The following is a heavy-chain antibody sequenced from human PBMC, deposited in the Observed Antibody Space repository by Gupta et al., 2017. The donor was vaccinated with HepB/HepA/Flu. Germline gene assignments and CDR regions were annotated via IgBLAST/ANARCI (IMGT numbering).Heavy chain of an antibody. D-gene: IGHD2-15*01. CDR3: ARARRGSGLSDY. CDR1: GFTFDDYG. CDR2: IKWNGGST. Sequence: EVQLVESGGGVVRPGWSLRLSCAASGFTFDDYGMSWVRQAPGKGLEWVSGIKWNGGSTGYADSVKGLFTISRDNAKNSLYLQMNSLRAEDTALYHCARARRGSGLSDYWGQGTLVTVSS. V-gene: IGHV3-20*01. J-gene: IGHJ4*02.